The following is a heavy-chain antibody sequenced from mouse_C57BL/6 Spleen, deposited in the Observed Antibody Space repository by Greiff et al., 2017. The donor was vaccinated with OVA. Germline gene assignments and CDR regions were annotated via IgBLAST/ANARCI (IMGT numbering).Heavy chain of an antibody. J-gene: IGHJ4*01. V-gene: IGHV1-53*01. CDR1: GYTFTSYW. D-gene: IGHD1-1*01. CDR3: ARDFLITTVVATGAMDY. CDR2: INPSNGGT. Sequence: QVQLQQSGTELVKPGASVKLSCKASGYTFTSYWMHWVKQRPGQGLEWIGNINPSNGGTNYNEKFKSKATLTVDKSSSTAYMQLSSLTSEDSAVYYCARDFLITTVVATGAMDYWGQGTSVTVSS.